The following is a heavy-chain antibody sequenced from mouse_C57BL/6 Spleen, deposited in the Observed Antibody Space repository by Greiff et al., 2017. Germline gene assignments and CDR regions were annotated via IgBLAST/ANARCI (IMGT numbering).Heavy chain of an antibody. J-gene: IGHJ1*03. CDR3: ARKAYYSNYVGYFDV. CDR2: IYPRDGST. Sequence: QVQLKESGPELVKPGASVKLSCKASGYTFTSYDINWVKQRPGQGLEWIGWIYPRDGSTKYNEKFKGKATLTVDTSSSTAYMELHSLTSEDSAVYFCARKAYYSNYVGYFDVWGTGTTVTVSS. V-gene: IGHV1-85*01. CDR1: GYTFTSYD. D-gene: IGHD2-5*01.